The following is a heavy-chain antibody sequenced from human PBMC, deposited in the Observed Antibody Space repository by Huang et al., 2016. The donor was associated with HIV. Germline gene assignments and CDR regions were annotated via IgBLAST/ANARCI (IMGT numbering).Heavy chain of an antibody. V-gene: IGHV3-7*01. CDR1: TFTFGAYW. CDR3: ATKTAGMDI. D-gene: IGHD1-7*01. CDR2: SKQEESEK. Sequence: VESGGRSVQPGGSIKLSGVGSTFTFGAYWMSWVRQPPGKGLEWVANSKQEESEKYYVDSVKCRFNISRDNARKVLFLEMDDLIVEDTAIYFCATKTAGMDIWGQGTTVTVSS. J-gene: IGHJ6*02.